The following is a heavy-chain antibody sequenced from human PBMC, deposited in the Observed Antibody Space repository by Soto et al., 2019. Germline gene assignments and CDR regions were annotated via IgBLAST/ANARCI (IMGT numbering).Heavy chain of an antibody. V-gene: IGHV2-5*02. Sequence: SGPTLVKPTQTLTLTCTFSGFSLSTSGVGVGWIRQPPGKALEWLALIYWDDDKRYSPSLKSRLTITKDTSKNQVVLTMTNMDPVDTATYYCAQTYSSGWYPPVNHQRTYYFDYWGQGTLVTVSS. CDR2: IYWDDDK. D-gene: IGHD6-19*01. J-gene: IGHJ4*02. CDR1: GFSLSTSGVG. CDR3: AQTYSSGWYPPVNHQRTYYFDY.